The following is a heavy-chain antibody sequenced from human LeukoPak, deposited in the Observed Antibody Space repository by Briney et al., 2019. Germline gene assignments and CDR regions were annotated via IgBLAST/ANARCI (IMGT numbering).Heavy chain of an antibody. J-gene: IGHJ3*02. CDR1: GFTFSSHW. D-gene: IGHD3-22*01. V-gene: IGHV3-7*01. CDR2: IKQDGSEE. CDR3: AKDFGGDYYYDSSGYYLPHDAFDI. Sequence: GGSLRLSCAASGFTFSSHWMSWVRQAPGKGPEWVANIKQDGSEEYYVDSVKGRFTISRDNAKNSLYLQMSSLRDEDTAVYYCAKDFGGDYYYDSSGYYLPHDAFDIWGQGTMVTVSS.